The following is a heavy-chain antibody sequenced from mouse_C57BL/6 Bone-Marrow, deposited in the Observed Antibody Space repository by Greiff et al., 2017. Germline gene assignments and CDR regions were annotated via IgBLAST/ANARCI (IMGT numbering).Heavy chain of an antibody. CDR3: TVYYSNSHFDY. Sequence: VQLKESGAELVRPGASVKLSCTASGFNIKDDYMHWVKQRPEQGLEWIGWIDPENGDTEYASKFQGTATITADTSSNTAYLQLSSLTSEDTAVDYCTVYYSNSHFDYWGQGTTLTVSS. CDR1: GFNIKDDY. D-gene: IGHD2-5*01. V-gene: IGHV14-4*01. J-gene: IGHJ2*01. CDR2: IDPENGDT.